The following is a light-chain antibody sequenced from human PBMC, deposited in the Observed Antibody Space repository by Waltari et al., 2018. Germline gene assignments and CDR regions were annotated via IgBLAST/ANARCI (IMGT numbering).Light chain of an antibody. CDR2: TAS. V-gene: IGKV1-5*03. CDR1: QSVSRW. J-gene: IGKJ4*01. CDR3: QQYDDYLPLT. Sequence: DIQMTQSPSTLSASVGDRVTIPCRASQSVSRWVAWYQQKPGKAPRLLISTASSVQGGVPSRFSGSGSGTVFTLTIAGLQPDDFATYYCQQYDDYLPLTFGGGTKVEI.